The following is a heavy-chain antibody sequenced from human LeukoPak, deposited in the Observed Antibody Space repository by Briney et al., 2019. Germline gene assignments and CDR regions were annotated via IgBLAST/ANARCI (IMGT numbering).Heavy chain of an antibody. V-gene: IGHV1-2*02. CDR1: GYTFTDYY. Sequence: VGSVNVSCTPSGYTFTDYYIHWGRQAPGHGLEWMGWINPNSGETNSARKFQGRGTMTGDTSIGTAYMELRRVTSDDTAVYYCARDRDYSNTERGFDYWGQGTLVTVSS. J-gene: IGHJ4*02. CDR2: INPNSGET. D-gene: IGHD4-11*01. CDR3: ARDRDYSNTERGFDY.